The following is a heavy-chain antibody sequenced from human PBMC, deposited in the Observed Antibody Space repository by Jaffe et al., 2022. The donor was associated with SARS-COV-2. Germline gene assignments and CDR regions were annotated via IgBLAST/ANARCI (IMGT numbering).Heavy chain of an antibody. CDR1: GFTFSSYA. D-gene: IGHD2-21*02. CDR2: ISGSGGST. V-gene: IGHV3-23*01. Sequence: EVQLLESGGGLVQPGGSLRLSCAASGFTFSSYAMSWVRQAPGKGLEWVSAISGSGGSTYYADSVKGRFTISRDNSKNTLYLQMNSLRAEDTAVYYCAKPVSSADKSCGGDCYSEDYWGQGTLVTVSS. CDR3: AKPVSSADKSCGGDCYSEDY. J-gene: IGHJ4*02.